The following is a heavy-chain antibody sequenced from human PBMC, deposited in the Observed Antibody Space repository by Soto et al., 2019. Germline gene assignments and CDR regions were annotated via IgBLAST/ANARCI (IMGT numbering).Heavy chain of an antibody. J-gene: IGHJ5*02. CDR1: GFTFSSYA. D-gene: IGHD3-3*01. V-gene: IGHV3-23*01. CDR3: ARASFLPVSTIFGVVDHNWFDP. Sequence: HPGGSLRLSCAASGFTFSSYAMSWVRQAPGKGLEWVSAISGSGGSTYYADSVKGRFTISRDNSKNTLYLQMNSLRAEDTAVYYCARASFLPVSTIFGVVDHNWFDPWGQGTLVTVSS. CDR2: ISGSGGST.